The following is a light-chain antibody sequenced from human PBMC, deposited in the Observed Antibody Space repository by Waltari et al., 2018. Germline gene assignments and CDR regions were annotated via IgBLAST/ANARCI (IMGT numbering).Light chain of an antibody. CDR1: SRDVGAYRS. Sequence: SALTQPHSLSGSPGQAVTISCARTSRDVGAYRSVSWYQQYPGKVPKLLIYDVSKRPPGVPGRFSGSKSGDTASLTISGLQAEDEADYHCCSYAGNSVIFGGGTHLTVL. CDR3: CSYAGNSVI. J-gene: IGLJ2*01. CDR2: DVS. V-gene: IGLV2-11*01.